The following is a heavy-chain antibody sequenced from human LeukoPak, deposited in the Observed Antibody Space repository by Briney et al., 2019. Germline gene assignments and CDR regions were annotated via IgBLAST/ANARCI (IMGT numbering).Heavy chain of an antibody. CDR1: GASVSGYY. CDR2: IYTSGNT. V-gene: IGHV4-4*07. CDR3: ARELRYDNSDSGAF. Sequence: SETLSLTCTVSGASVSGYYWSWLRQPAGKGLEWIGRIYTSGNTYYNPSLKSRVTISRDPSKNQFSLKVRSVTAADTALYYCARELRYDNSDSGAFWGQGTVVTVSS. D-gene: IGHD3-22*01. J-gene: IGHJ3*01.